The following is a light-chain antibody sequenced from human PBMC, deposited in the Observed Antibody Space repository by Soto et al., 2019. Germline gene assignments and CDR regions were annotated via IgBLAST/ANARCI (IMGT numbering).Light chain of an antibody. J-gene: IGLJ1*01. CDR3: SSYTSSTTYV. CDR1: SMDMAPYNY. Sequence: SAPTHPAPGSWSPEQSLTISCTGTSMDMAPYNYVSWYQQQPGKSPKLISYEVSYRPSGISNRFSGSKSGNTASLTISGLQAEDEADYYCSSYTSSTTYVFGTGTQVTVL. V-gene: IGLV2-14*01. CDR2: EVS.